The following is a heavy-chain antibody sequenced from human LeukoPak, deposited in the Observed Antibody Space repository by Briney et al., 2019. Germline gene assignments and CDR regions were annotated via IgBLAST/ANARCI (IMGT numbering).Heavy chain of an antibody. CDR3: ARSTLRHYYDSSGYYYGY. J-gene: IGHJ4*02. Sequence: ASVKVSCKASGYTFTGYYMHWVRQAPGQGLEWMGWINPNSGGTNYAQKFQGRVTMTRDTSISTAYMELRSLRSDDTAVYYCARSTLRHYYDSSGYYYGYWGQGTLVTVSS. CDR1: GYTFTGYY. D-gene: IGHD3-22*01. CDR2: INPNSGGT. V-gene: IGHV1-2*02.